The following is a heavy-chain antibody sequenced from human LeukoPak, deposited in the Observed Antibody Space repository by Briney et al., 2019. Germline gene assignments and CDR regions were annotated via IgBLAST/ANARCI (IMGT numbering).Heavy chain of an antibody. V-gene: IGHV4-39*01. Sequence: SETLSLTCTVSGGSISSSNYYWGWIRQPPETGLEWIGSIYYSGSTYYNPSLKSRVTISIDTSKNQFSVKLTSVTAADTAVYYCARVGTNVWFGEDHWFDPWGQGTLVTVSS. D-gene: IGHD3-10*01. CDR1: GGSISSSNYY. J-gene: IGHJ5*02. CDR2: IYYSGST. CDR3: ARVGTNVWFGEDHWFDP.